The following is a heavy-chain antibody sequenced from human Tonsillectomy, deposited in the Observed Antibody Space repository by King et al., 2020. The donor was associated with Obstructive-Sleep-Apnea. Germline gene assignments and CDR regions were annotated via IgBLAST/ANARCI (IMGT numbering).Heavy chain of an antibody. CDR1: GFTFSSYS. CDR3: ARDSGDSGYDSRPI. D-gene: IGHD5-12*01. Sequence: VQLVESGGGLVQPGGSLRLSCAASGFTFSSYSMNWVRQAPGKGLELVSYITSSSNTIYYADSVRGRFTISRDNAKNSLYLQMNSLRAEDTAVYYCARDSGDSGYDSRPIWGQGILVTVSS. CDR2: ITSSSNTI. V-gene: IGHV3-48*04. J-gene: IGHJ4*02.